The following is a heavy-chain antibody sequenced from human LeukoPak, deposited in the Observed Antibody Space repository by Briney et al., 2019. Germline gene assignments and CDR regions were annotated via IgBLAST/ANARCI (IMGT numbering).Heavy chain of an antibody. CDR3: AKYCSGGSCYSGLDY. CDR1: GFTFSTYV. D-gene: IGHD2-15*01. V-gene: IGHV3-23*01. CDR2: IRGTTDNT. Sequence: GGSLRLSCAASGFTFSTYVMSWVRQAPGKGLEWVSSIRGTTDNTYYADSVKGRFTISRDNSKNTLYLQMNSLRAEDTAVHFCAKYCSGGSCYSGLDYWGQGTLVTVSS. J-gene: IGHJ4*02.